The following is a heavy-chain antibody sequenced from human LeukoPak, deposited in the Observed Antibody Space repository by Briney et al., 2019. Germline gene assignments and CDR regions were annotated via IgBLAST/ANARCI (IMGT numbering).Heavy chain of an antibody. CDR2: IYSSGST. CDR1: GGSISSYY. V-gene: IGHV4-4*07. CDR3: ARDFSPPSIAVAGTVDYFDY. J-gene: IGHJ4*02. D-gene: IGHD6-19*01. Sequence: SETLSLTCTVSGGSISSYYWSWIRQPAGKGLEWIGRIYSSGSTNYNPSLKSRVTMSIDRSKNQFSLKLSSVTAADTAVYYCARDFSPPSIAVAGTVDYFDYWGQGTLVTVSS.